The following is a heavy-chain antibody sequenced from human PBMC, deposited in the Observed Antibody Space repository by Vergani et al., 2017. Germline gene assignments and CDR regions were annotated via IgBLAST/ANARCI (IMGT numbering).Heavy chain of an antibody. V-gene: IGHV3-53*02. D-gene: IGHD3-22*01. CDR3: AKAPYDSSFDP. CDR1: GFTVSSNY. CDR2: IYSGGST. Sequence: EVQLVETGGGLIQPGGSLRLSCAASGFTVSSNYMSWVRQAPGKGLEWVSVIYSGGSTYYADSVKGRFTISRDNSKNTLYLQMNSLRAEDTAVYYCAKAPYDSSFDPWGQGTLVTVSS. J-gene: IGHJ5*02.